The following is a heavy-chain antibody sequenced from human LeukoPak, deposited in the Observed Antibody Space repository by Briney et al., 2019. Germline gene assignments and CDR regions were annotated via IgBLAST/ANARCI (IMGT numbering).Heavy chain of an antibody. CDR1: GFTFSSYW. CDR2: IKQDGSEK. V-gene: IGHV3-7*01. J-gene: IGHJ4*02. CDR3: AGDGGYFAWLPTFDY. D-gene: IGHD3-9*01. Sequence: GGSLRLSCAASGFTFSSYWMSWVRQAPGKGLEWVANIKQDGSEKYYVDSVKGRFTISRDNAKNSLYLQMNSLRAEDTAVYYCAGDGGYFAWLPTFDYWGQGTLVTVSS.